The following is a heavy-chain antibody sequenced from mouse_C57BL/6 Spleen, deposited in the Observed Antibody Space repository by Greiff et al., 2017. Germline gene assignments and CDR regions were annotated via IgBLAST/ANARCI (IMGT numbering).Heavy chain of an antibody. Sequence: EVKLVESGPELVKPGASVKMSCKASGYTFTDYNMHWVKQSHGKSLEWIGYINPNNGGTSYNQKFKGKATLTVNKSSSTAYMELRSLTSEDSAVYYCARPFSLYYGSSLGDYWGQGTTLTVSS. D-gene: IGHD1-1*01. J-gene: IGHJ2*01. CDR3: ARPFSLYYGSSLGDY. CDR1: GYTFTDYN. CDR2: INPNNGGT. V-gene: IGHV1-22*01.